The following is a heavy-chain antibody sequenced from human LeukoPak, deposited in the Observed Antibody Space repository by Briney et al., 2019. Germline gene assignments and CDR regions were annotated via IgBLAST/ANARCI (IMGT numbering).Heavy chain of an antibody. CDR1: GGPIDITNY. Sequence: ASETLSLTCGVPGGPIDITNYWGWVRQAPGKGLEWIGEIAHDGTTNYNLSLRSRVAMSLDRANNQFSLSLTSVTAADTAIYYCTRESRPFCPFGYWGQGVLVTVSS. CDR2: IAHDGTT. D-gene: IGHD3-16*01. V-gene: IGHV4-4*02. J-gene: IGHJ4*02. CDR3: TRESRPFCPFGY.